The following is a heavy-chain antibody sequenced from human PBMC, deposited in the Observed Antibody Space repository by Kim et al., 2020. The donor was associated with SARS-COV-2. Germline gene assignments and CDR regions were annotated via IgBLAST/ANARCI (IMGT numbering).Heavy chain of an antibody. CDR1: GFTFSNYA. V-gene: IGHV3-23*01. CDR3: AKDRGVRELPLDC. CDR2: IGGSDGTT. Sequence: GGSLRLSCAASGFTFSNYAMSWIRQAPGKGLEWVSAIGGSDGTTYYTDSVKGRFTISRDNSKNTVFLQMNSLRVEDTAVYYCAKDRGVRELPLDCWGQGTLVTVSS. D-gene: IGHD1-26*01. J-gene: IGHJ4*02.